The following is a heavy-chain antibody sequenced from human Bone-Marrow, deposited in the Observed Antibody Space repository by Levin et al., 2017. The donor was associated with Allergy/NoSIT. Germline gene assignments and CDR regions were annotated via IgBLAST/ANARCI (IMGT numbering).Heavy chain of an antibody. J-gene: IGHJ4*02. Sequence: ASVKVSCKASGYTFTGYYLHWVRQAPGQGPEWMGWINPNSGGPNYAQKFQGRVTMTRDTSISTAYMELSRLRSDDTAVYYCARLSHYNARCWGPGPLVTVSS. V-gene: IGHV1-2*02. CDR1: GYTFTGYY. CDR2: INPNSGGP. CDR3: ARLSHYNARC. D-gene: IGHD3-10*01.